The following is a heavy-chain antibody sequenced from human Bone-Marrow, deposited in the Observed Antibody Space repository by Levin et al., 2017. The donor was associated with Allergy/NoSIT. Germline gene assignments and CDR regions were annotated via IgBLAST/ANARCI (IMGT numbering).Heavy chain of an antibody. Sequence: ASVKVSCKASGGTFSSYAINWVRQAPGQGLEWMGGIVPIFGTTNSAQNFQGRVTITADESTSTAYMELSSLRSEDTAVYYCAILSLSYDTSGYYYLDLWGRGTLVTVSS. J-gene: IGHJ2*01. D-gene: IGHD3-22*01. V-gene: IGHV1-69*13. CDR2: IVPIFGTT. CDR3: AILSLSYDTSGYYYLDL. CDR1: GGTFSSYA.